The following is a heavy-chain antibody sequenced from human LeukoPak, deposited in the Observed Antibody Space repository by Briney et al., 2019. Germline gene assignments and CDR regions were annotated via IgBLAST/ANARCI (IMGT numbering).Heavy chain of an antibody. CDR1: GGSISSSSYY. CDR2: MYYSGTT. J-gene: IGHJ5*02. Sequence: SETLSLTCTVSGGSISSSSYYWGWIRQPPGKGLEWIGSMYYSGTTYYNPSLKSRVTISVDTSKNQFSLKLSSVTAADTAVYYCARHRYRSGSDWIDPWGQGALVTVSS. CDR3: ARHRYRSGSDWIDP. V-gene: IGHV4-39*01. D-gene: IGHD1-26*01.